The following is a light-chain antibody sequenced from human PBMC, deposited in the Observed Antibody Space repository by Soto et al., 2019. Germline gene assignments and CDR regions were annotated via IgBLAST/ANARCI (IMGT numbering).Light chain of an antibody. CDR3: QQYNNWPPIT. CDR1: QSVRSS. V-gene: IGKV3-15*01. J-gene: IGKJ5*01. Sequence: EVVMTQSPVTLSVSPGERATLSCRASQSVRSSVAWYQQKPGQAPRLLFYGASTRATGIPARFSGSGSGTEFTLTISSLQSEDVAVYYCQQYNNWPPITFGQGTRLENK. CDR2: GAS.